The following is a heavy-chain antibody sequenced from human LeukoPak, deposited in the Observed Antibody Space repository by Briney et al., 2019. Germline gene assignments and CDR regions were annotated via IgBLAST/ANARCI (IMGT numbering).Heavy chain of an antibody. J-gene: IGHJ4*02. CDR3: ARQTGSGLFILP. CDR1: GVSLSSSNSY. V-gene: IGHV4-39*01. D-gene: IGHD3/OR15-3a*01. CDR2: IYYSGNT. Sequence: SDTLSLTCTVSGVSLSSSNSYWGWLRQPPGTGLEWIGSIYYSGNTYYNASLKSQVSISIDTSKNQFSLRLTSVTAADTAVYYCARQTGSGLFILPGGQGTLVTVSS.